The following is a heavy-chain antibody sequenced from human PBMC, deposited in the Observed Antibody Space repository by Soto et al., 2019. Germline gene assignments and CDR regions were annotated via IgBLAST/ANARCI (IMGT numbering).Heavy chain of an antibody. CDR1: GYTFTSYG. CDR2: ISAYNGNT. CDR3: ARLLWFGELGYYGMDV. D-gene: IGHD3-10*01. V-gene: IGHV1-18*01. Sequence: GASVKVSCRASGYTFTSYGISWVRQAPGQGLEWMGWISAYNGNTNYAQKLQGRVTMTTDASTSTAYMELRSLRSDDTAVYYCARLLWFGELGYYGMDVWGQGTTVTVS. J-gene: IGHJ6*02.